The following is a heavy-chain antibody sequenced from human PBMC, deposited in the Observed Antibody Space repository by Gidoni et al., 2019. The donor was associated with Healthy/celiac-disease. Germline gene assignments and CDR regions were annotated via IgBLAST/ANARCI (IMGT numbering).Heavy chain of an antibody. D-gene: IGHD1-26*01. CDR3: ASWALVGATVAFDY. CDR1: GGSFSGYY. CDR2: INHSGST. J-gene: IGHJ4*02. Sequence: VQLQQWGAGLLKPAETLSLTCAVYGGSFSGYYWSWIRRPPGKGLEWIGEINHSGSTNYNPSLKSRVTISVDTSKNQFSLKLSSGTAADTAVYYCASWALVGATVAFDYWGQGTLVTVSS. V-gene: IGHV4-34*01.